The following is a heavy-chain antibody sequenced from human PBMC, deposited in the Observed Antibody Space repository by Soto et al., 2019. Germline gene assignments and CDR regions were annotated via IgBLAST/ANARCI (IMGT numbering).Heavy chain of an antibody. J-gene: IGHJ4*02. Sequence: SVKVSCKASGGTFSSYTISWVRQAPGQGLEWMGRIIPILGIANYAQKFQGRVTITADKSTSTAYMELSSLRSEDTAVYYCAKDMTTAPYYFDYWGQGTLVTVSS. CDR2: IIPILGIA. CDR3: AKDMTTAPYYFDY. V-gene: IGHV1-69*02. D-gene: IGHD4-4*01. CDR1: GGTFSSYT.